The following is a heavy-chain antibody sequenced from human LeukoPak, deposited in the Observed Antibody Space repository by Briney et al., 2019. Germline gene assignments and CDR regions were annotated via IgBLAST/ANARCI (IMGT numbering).Heavy chain of an antibody. CDR1: GDSISSRHYY. CDR3: ARDLATVTRWFDP. V-gene: IGHV4-39*07. D-gene: IGHD4-11*01. Sequence: SETLSLTCAVSGDSISSRHYYWAWIRQPPGKGLEWIGNVYYSGSTYYNPSLKSRVTISVDTSKNQFSLKLSSVTAADTAVYYCARDLATVTRWFDPWGQGTLVTVSS. CDR2: VYYSGST. J-gene: IGHJ5*02.